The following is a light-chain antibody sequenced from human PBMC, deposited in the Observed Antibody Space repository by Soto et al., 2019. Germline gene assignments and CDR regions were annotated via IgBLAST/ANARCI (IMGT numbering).Light chain of an antibody. Sequence: QSALTQPPSVSGSPGQSVTISCTGTSSEVGHYSYVSWYQQHPGKGPYLVIYDVTKRPSGVPVRFSGSKSGNTASLTISVLQAEDEADYYCCSYAGSSTLYVFGTGTKVTVL. J-gene: IGLJ1*01. CDR2: DVT. CDR1: SSEVGHYSY. CDR3: CSYAGSSTLYV. V-gene: IGLV2-11*01.